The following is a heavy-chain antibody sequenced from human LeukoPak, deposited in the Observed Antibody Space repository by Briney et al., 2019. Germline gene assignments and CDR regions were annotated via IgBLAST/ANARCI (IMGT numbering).Heavy chain of an antibody. Sequence: QPGGSLRLSCAASGFTVSSNYMSWVRQAPGKGLEWVSVIYSGGSTYYADSVKGRFTISRDNSKNTLYLQMNSLRAEDTALYYCTKTGSSWHYFDSWGQGTLVTVSS. D-gene: IGHD6-13*01. V-gene: IGHV3-53*05. CDR2: IYSGGST. J-gene: IGHJ4*02. CDR3: TKTGSSWHYFDS. CDR1: GFTVSSNY.